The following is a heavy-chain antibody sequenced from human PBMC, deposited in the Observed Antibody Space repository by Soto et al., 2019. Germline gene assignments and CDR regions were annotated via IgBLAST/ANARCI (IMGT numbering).Heavy chain of an antibody. CDR1: GDSISSGGYP. CDR2: IYHSGST. J-gene: IGHJ6*02. D-gene: IGHD2-21*02. Sequence: SETLSLTCAVSGDSISSGGYPWSWIRQPPGKGLEWIGYIYHSGSTYYNPSLKSRVTISVDTSKNQFSLKLNSVTAADTAVYYCARDLWGYCGTDCYPLDVWGQGTTVTVSS. CDR3: ARDLWGYCGTDCYPLDV. V-gene: IGHV4-30-2*01.